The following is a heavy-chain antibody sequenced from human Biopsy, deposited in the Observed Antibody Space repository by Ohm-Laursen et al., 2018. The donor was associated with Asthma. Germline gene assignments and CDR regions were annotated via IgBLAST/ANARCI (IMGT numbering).Heavy chain of an antibody. CDR2: ISFDETDQ. V-gene: IGHV3-30*03. D-gene: IGHD6-25*01. Sequence: RSLRLSCAASKFIFRNYAMHWVRQSPDKGLEWLAVISFDETDQFYADSVKGRFTVSRDNPNNTLYLQLNSLRPADTAIYYCARVFESSEWGPFYHFGLDVWGQGTTVAVSS. CDR3: ARVFESSEWGPFYHFGLDV. CDR1: KFIFRNYA. J-gene: IGHJ6*02.